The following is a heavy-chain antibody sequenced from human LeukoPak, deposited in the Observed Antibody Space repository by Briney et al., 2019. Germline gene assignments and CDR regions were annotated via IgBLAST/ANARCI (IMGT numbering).Heavy chain of an antibody. CDR3: ARVPLPPMIVVTFHFDY. CDR1: GYTFTSYG. CDR2: INAGNGIT. Sequence: ASVKVSCKASGYTFTSYGMHWVRQAPGQRLGWMGWINAGNGITKYSQKFQGRVTITRDTSASTAYMELSSLRSEDTAVYYCARVPLPPMIVVTFHFDYWGQGTLVTVSS. V-gene: IGHV1-3*01. J-gene: IGHJ4*02. D-gene: IGHD3-22*01.